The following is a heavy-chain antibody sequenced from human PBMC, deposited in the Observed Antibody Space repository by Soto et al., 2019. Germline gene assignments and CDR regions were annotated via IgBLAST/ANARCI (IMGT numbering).Heavy chain of an antibody. J-gene: IGHJ3*02. CDR1: GFSLSTSGVG. Sequence: SGPTLVNPTQTLTLTCTFSGFSLSTSGVGVGWIRQPPGKALEWLALIYWDDDKRYSPSLKSRLTITKDTSKNQVVLTMTNMDPVDTATYYCAHRPGYFIVGFMWVLAFDIWGQGTMVTV. CDR3: AHRPGYFIVGFMWVLAFDI. D-gene: IGHD6-13*01. CDR2: IYWDDDK. V-gene: IGHV2-5*02.